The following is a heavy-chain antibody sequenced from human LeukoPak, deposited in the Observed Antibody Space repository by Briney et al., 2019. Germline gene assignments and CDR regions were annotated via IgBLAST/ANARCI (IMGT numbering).Heavy chain of an antibody. V-gene: IGHV3-53*01. CDR1: GFNVSSNY. CDR3: AGLAAGMMDRDDY. Sequence: GGSLRLSCAASGFNVSSNYMSWVCQAPGKGLEWVSVIYSGGSTYYADSVKGRFTISRDNSKNTLYLQMNSLRAEDTAVYYCAGLAAGMMDRDDYWGQGTLVTVSS. J-gene: IGHJ4*02. D-gene: IGHD6-13*01. CDR2: IYSGGST.